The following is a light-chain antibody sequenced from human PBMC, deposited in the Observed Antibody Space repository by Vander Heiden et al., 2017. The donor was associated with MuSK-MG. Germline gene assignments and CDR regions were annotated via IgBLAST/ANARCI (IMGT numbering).Light chain of an antibody. CDR2: AAS. V-gene: IGLV2-8*01. J-gene: IGLJ1*01. Sequence: QSALTQPPSASGSPGQSVTISCPGTSSDVGGSTYVSWYQQHPGKAPKLSMDAASKRPSGVPDRVSGSKSGTTAYLTVSGLQAEDEAYEYCSSYAGRNRYVFGTGTKVTVL. CDR1: SSDVGGSTY. CDR3: SSYAGRNRYV.